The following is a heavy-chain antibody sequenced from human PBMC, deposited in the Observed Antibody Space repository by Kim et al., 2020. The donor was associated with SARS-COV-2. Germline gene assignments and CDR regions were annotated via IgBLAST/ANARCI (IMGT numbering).Heavy chain of an antibody. D-gene: IGHD6-13*01. CDR2: INTNTGNP. J-gene: IGHJ4*02. V-gene: IGHV7-4-1*02. CDR3: ARVSSSPHPY. Sequence: ASVKVSCMASGYTFTNYAVNWVRQAPGQGLEWMGWINTNTGNPTYAQGFTGRFVFSLDTSVSTAYLQISSLKAEDTAVYYCARVSSSPHPYWGQGTLVTVSS. CDR1: GYTFTNYA.